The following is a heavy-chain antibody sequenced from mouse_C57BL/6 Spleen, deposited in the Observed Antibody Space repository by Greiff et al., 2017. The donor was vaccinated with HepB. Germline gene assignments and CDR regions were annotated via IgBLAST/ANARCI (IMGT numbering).Heavy chain of an antibody. CDR2: ISSGSSTI. Sequence: EVKLVESGGGLVKPGGSLKLSCAASGFTFSDYGMHWVRQAPEKGLEWVAYISSGSSTIYYADTVKGRFTISRDNAKNTLFLQMTSLRTEDTAMYYCENTSSSSYGGVDYWGQGTTLTVSS. J-gene: IGHJ2*01. CDR1: GFTFSDYG. V-gene: IGHV5-17*01. D-gene: IGHD1-1*01. CDR3: ENTSSSSYGGVDY.